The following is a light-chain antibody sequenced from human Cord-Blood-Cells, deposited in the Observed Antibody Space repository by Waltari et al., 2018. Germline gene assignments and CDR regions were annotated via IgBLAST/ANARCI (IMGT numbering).Light chain of an antibody. CDR3: QQYNNWPRGT. CDR1: QSVSSN. CDR2: GAS. V-gene: IGKV3-15*01. J-gene: IGKJ1*01. Sequence: IVMTQSPATLSVSPGERATLSCRASQSVSSNLAWYQQKPGQAPRLLIYGASTRATGIPARFSGSGSGTEFTLTISSLQSEDFAVYYCQQYNNWPRGTFDQGP.